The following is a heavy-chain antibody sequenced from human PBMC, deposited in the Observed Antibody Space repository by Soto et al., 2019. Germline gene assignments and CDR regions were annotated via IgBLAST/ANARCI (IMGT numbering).Heavy chain of an antibody. D-gene: IGHD1-26*01. J-gene: IGHJ4*02. CDR3: APGEQYSRRILGY. V-gene: IGHV6-1*01. Sequence: SQTLSLTCVISWDSVSSNRASRNWIRHSPSRGLDWLGRTYYRSKWYSDYAAPVESGITVNPDTSKNHFSLQVNSVTDEDTAVYYCAPGEQYSRRILGYWGQGTLVT. CDR2: TYYRSKWYS. CDR1: WDSVSSNRAS.